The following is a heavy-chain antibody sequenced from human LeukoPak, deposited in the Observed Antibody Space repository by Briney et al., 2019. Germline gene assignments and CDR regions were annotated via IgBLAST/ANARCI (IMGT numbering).Heavy chain of an antibody. J-gene: IGHJ4*02. CDR1: GFTFSSYA. V-gene: IGHV3-30*01. Sequence: GRSLRLSCAASGFTFSSYAMHWVRQAPGEGLEWVAVISYDGSNKYYADSVKGRFTISRDNSKNTLYLQMNSLRAEDTAVYYCARGYYDSSGYYYLGYWGQGTLVTVSS. D-gene: IGHD3-22*01. CDR2: ISYDGSNK. CDR3: ARGYYDSSGYYYLGY.